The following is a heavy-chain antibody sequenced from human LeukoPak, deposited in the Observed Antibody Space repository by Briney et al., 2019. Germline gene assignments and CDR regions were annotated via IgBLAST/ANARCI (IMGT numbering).Heavy chain of an antibody. CDR1: GFTFSSYE. CDR2: ISSSGSTI. CDR3: ARHPRGYYSSFHYFNT. J-gene: IGHJ4*02. D-gene: IGHD3-22*01. V-gene: IGHV3-48*03. Sequence: GGSLRLSCAASGFTFSSYEMNWVRQAPGKGLEWVSYISSSGSTIYYADSVKGRFTISRDNAKNSLYLQMNSLRAEDTAVYYCARHPRGYYSSFHYFNTGGQEPLVTVS.